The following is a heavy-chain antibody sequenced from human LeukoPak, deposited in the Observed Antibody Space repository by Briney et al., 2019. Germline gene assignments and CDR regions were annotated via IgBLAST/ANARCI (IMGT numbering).Heavy chain of an antibody. CDR3: ASGPESYYFDY. CDR1: GGSISTYY. Sequence: SETLSLTCSVSGGSISTYYYSWIRQPPGKELEWIGYVYYSGNTNYNPSLKSRVTISLDTSKNHLSLKMTSVTVANTAMYYCASGPESYYFDYWGQGALVTVSS. CDR2: VYYSGNT. V-gene: IGHV4-59*01. J-gene: IGHJ4*02.